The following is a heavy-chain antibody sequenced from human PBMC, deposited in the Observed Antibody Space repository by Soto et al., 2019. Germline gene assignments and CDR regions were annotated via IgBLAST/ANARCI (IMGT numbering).Heavy chain of an antibody. J-gene: IGHJ4*02. CDR2: ISSSSSYI. Sequence: GGSMRLSCAASGFTFSSYSMNWVRQAPGKGLEWVSSISSSSSYIYYADSVKGRFTISRDNAKNSLYLQMNSLRAEDTAVYYCARDFYPLAYYFDLWGQGTLVTVSS. V-gene: IGHV3-21*01. CDR3: ARDFYPLAYYFDL. CDR1: GFTFSSYS.